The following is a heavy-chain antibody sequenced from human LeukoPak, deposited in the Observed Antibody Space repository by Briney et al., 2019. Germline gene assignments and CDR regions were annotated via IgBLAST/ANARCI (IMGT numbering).Heavy chain of an antibody. V-gene: IGHV3-23*01. CDR1: GFTFSSYA. CDR2: ISGTGVST. CDR3: AKFVSGSFDY. D-gene: IGHD6-25*01. Sequence: GGSLRLSCAASGFTFSSYAMSWVRQAPGKGLEWVSSISGTGVSTYYADSVKGRFTISRDNSKNTLYLQMNSLRAEDTAVYYCAKFVSGSFDYWGQGTLVTVSS. J-gene: IGHJ4*02.